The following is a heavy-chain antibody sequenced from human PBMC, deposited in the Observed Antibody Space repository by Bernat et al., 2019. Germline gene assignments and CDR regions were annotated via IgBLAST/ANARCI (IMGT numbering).Heavy chain of an antibody. V-gene: IGHV4-4*02. D-gene: IGHD3-10*02. Sequence: QLQLHESGPGLVKPSGTLSLTCAVSGASITSSNWWSWVRQPPGKGLEWIGEIYHSGSTNYNPSLKSRVTISVDKSKNQFSLKLTSVTAADTAVYYCARDQGLMSGEGAPDFFDYWGQGALVTVSS. J-gene: IGHJ4*02. CDR3: ARDQGLMSGEGAPDFFDY. CDR1: GASITSSNW. CDR2: IYHSGST.